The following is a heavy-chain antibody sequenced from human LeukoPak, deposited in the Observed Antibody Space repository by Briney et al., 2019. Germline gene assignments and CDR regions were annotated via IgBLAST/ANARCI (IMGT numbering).Heavy chain of an antibody. J-gene: IGHJ4*02. Sequence: ASVKVSCKASGGTSSSHVISWVRQAPGQGLERMGESMPIFGTAKYAQKFQGRGTITADESTGTAYMELTSLRSEDTAVYYCARATLYPPTPVAFDSWGQGTLVTVSS. CDR1: GGTSSSHV. V-gene: IGHV1-69*13. D-gene: IGHD2-15*01. CDR3: ARATLYPPTPVAFDS. CDR2: SMPIFGTA.